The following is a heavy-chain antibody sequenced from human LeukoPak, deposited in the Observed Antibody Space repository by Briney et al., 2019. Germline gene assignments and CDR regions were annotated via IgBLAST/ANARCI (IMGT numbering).Heavy chain of an antibody. J-gene: IGHJ5*02. V-gene: IGHV3-21*01. CDR2: ISSSSSYI. Sequence: GGSLRLSCAASGFTFSSYSMNWVRQAPGKGLEWDSSISSSSSYIYYADSVKGRFTISRDNAKNSLYLQMNSLRAEDTAVYYCARDKDIVVVVAATGFDPWGQGTLVTVSP. D-gene: IGHD2-15*01. CDR3: ARDKDIVVVVAATGFDP. CDR1: GFTFSSYS.